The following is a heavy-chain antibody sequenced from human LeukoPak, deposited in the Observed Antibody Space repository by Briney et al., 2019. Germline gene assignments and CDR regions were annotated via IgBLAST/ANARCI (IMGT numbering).Heavy chain of an antibody. CDR2: ILSGGRT. V-gene: IGHV3-53*01. CDR3: AGGTRGGYNSPDY. D-gene: IGHD5-24*01. CDR1: GFTVSSNY. Sequence: GGSLRLSCAASGFTVSSNYMSWVRQAPGKGLEWVSIILSGGRTYYADSVKGRFTISRDNSKNTLFLQMNSLRAEDTAVYYCAGGTRGGYNSPDYWGQGTLVTVSS. J-gene: IGHJ4*02.